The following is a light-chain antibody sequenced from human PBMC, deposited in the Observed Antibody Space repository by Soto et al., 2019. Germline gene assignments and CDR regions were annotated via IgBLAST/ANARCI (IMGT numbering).Light chain of an antibody. Sequence: QCVLTQPASVCGSPGQSITISCTRSSNNIGSSSLVSWYQQHPGKAPKLMIYEGTKRPSGLSDRFSGSKSGNTASLTISGLQAEDEADYFCCSYAGSDNYVLFGGGTKLTV. J-gene: IGLJ2*01. V-gene: IGLV2-23*01. CDR3: CSYAGSDNYVL. CDR2: EGT. CDR1: SNNIGSSSL.